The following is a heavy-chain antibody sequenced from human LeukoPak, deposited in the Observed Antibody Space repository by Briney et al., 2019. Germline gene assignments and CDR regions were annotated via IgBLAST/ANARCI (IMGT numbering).Heavy chain of an antibody. D-gene: IGHD4-17*01. V-gene: IGHV3-21*01. J-gene: IGHJ4*02. CDR2: ISSSSSYM. CDR1: GFTFRSYW. Sequence: PGGSLRLSCAASGFTFRSYWMHWVRQAPGKGLEWVSSISSSSSYMYYADSVKGRFTISRDNAKNSLYLQMNSLRAEDTAVYYCASNGDYGHYFDYWGQGTLVTVSS. CDR3: ASNGDYGHYFDY.